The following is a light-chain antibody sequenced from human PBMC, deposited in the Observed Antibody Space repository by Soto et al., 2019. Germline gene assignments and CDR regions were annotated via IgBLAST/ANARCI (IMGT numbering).Light chain of an antibody. CDR1: RSNIGYNG. CDR3: ATWDERLNGLV. V-gene: IGLV1-44*01. CDR2: SND. Sequence: QAVVSQPPSASGTSGQRVTISCSGSRSNIGYNGVQWFQQQDPITTPKLLIYSNDHRPSGVPDRFSGSKSGTSASLAISGLQSGDEAYDYCATWDERLNGLVFGGGTKVTVL. J-gene: IGLJ3*02.